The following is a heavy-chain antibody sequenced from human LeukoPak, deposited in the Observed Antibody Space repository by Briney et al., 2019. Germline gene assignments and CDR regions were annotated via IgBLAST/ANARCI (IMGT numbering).Heavy chain of an antibody. Sequence: GGSLRLPCAASGFTFSSYSMNWVRQAPGKGLEWVSSISSSSSYIYYADSVKGRFTISRDNAKNSLYLQMNSLRAEDTAVYYCARTSIAVAGGAFDIWGQGSMVTVSS. V-gene: IGHV3-21*01. D-gene: IGHD6-19*01. CDR2: ISSSSSYI. CDR3: ARTSIAVAGGAFDI. J-gene: IGHJ3*02. CDR1: GFTFSSYS.